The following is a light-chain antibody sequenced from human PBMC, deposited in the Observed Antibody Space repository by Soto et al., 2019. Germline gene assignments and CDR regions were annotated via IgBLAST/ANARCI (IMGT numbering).Light chain of an antibody. Sequence: QSVLTQPPSASGPPGQRVTISCSGSSSNIGSNTVNWYQQLPGTAPKLLIYSNNQRPSGVPDRFSGSKSGNSASLAISGLQSEDEADYYCAAWDDSLNGVVFGGGTKLTVL. CDR3: AAWDDSLNGVV. J-gene: IGLJ2*01. V-gene: IGLV1-44*01. CDR2: SNN. CDR1: SSNIGSNT.